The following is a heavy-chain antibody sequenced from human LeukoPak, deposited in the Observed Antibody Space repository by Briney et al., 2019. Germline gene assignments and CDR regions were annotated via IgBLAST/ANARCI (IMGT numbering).Heavy chain of an antibody. CDR1: GYSFTNSW. CDR3: ATGVIAAFFDS. CDR2: IYPGDPDS. J-gene: IGHJ4*02. D-gene: IGHD6-6*01. Sequence: GESLKISCKGSGYSFTNSWIGWVRQMPGKGLEWMGIIYPGDPDSRYSASFQGQVTISADKSISTAYLHWSSLKASDTAIYYCATGVIAAFFDSWGQGSLVTVSS. V-gene: IGHV5-51*01.